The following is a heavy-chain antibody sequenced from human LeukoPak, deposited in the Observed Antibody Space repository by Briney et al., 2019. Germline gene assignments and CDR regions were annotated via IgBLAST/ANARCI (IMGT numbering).Heavy chain of an antibody. CDR2: IYYSGST. CDR3: AGLGYCSSTSCLGRYFDL. J-gene: IGHJ2*01. Sequence: PSETLSLTCTVSGGSISSYYWSWIRQPPGKGLEWIGYIYYSGSTNYNPSLKSRVTISVDTSKNQFSLKLSSVTAADTAVYYCAGLGYCSSTSCLGRYFDLWGRGTLVTVSS. V-gene: IGHV4-59*08. CDR1: GGSISSYY. D-gene: IGHD2-2*01.